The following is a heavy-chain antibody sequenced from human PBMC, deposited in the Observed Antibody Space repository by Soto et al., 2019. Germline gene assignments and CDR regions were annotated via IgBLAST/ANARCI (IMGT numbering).Heavy chain of an antibody. V-gene: IGHV3-9*01. CDR2: ISWNSGSI. CDR3: AKDMGGGVGSGGRYYFDY. J-gene: IGHJ4*02. D-gene: IGHD2-15*01. Sequence: EVQLVESGGGLVQPGRSLRLSCAASGFTFDDYAMHWVRQAPGKGLEWVSGISWNSGSIGYADSVKGRFTISRDNAKNSLYMEMNSLRAADTAFYYGAKDMGGGVGSGGRYYFDYWGQGTLVTVSS. CDR1: GFTFDDYA.